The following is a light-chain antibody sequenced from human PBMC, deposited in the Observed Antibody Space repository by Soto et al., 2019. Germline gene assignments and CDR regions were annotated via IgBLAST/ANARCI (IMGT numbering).Light chain of an antibody. Sequence: QSALTQPASVSGSPGQSITISCTGTSSDVGSYNLVSWYQQHPGKAPKLMIYEGSKRHSGVSNRFSGSKSGNTASLTISGLQAEDEDDYYCCSYAGSSTWVFGGGTKLTVL. V-gene: IGLV2-23*01. CDR3: CSYAGSSTWV. J-gene: IGLJ3*02. CDR2: EGS. CDR1: SSDVGSYNL.